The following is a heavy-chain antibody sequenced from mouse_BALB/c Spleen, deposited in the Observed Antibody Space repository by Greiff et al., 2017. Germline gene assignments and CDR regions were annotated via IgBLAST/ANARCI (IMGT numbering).Heavy chain of an antibody. CDR2: IRSKSNNYAT. CDR3: VRHGDGNYHYYAMDY. J-gene: IGHJ4*01. Sequence: EVQLQESGGGLVQPKGSLKLSCAASGFTFNTYAMNWVRQAPGKGLEWVARIRSKSNNYATYYADSVKDRFTISRDDSQSMLYLQMNNLKTEDTAMYYCVRHGDGNYHYYAMDYWGQGTSVTVSS. D-gene: IGHD2-1*01. CDR1: GFTFNTYA. V-gene: IGHV10-1*02.